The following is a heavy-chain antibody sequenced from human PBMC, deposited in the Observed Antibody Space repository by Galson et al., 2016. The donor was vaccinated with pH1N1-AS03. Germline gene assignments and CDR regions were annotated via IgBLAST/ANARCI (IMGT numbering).Heavy chain of an antibody. D-gene: IGHD2-15*01. Sequence: SLRLSCAASGISLSSSWMHWVRQAPGRGLVWVSGINGVGSSIKYTDAVKGRFIISRDNAKNSLYLQVNSLRADDTAVYYCGRVGRGGSPVDYWGQGTLVTVSS. CDR2: INGVGSSI. CDR1: GISLSSSW. J-gene: IGHJ4*02. CDR3: GRVGRGGSPVDY. V-gene: IGHV3-74*01.